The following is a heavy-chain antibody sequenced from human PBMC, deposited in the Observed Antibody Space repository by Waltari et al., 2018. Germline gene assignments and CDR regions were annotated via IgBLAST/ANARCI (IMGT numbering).Heavy chain of an antibody. CDR2: ISSSSSYI. V-gene: IGHV3-21*01. CDR1: GFTFSSYS. CDR3: ARDDCTGGVCYFDY. J-gene: IGHJ4*02. Sequence: EVQLVESGGGLVKPGGSLRLSCAASGFTFSSYSMNWVRQAPGKGLEWVSSISSSSSYIYYADSVKGRFTISRDNAKNSLYLQMNSLRAEDTAVYYCARDDCTGGVCYFDYWGQGTLVTVSS. D-gene: IGHD2-8*02.